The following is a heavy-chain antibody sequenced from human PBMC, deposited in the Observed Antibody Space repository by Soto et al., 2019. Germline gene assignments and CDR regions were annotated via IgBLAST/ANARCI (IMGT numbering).Heavy chain of an antibody. V-gene: IGHV4-31*03. J-gene: IGHJ6*02. CDR2: IYYSGTT. Sequence: QVQLQESGPGLVKPSQTLSLTCTVSGGSISSGGYDWNWIRQHPGKGLEWIGYIYYSGTTYYNPSLKSRVTISVDTSKNQFPLKLSSVTAADTAVYYCAASCVGCGGFNYYGMDVWGQGTTVTVSS. D-gene: IGHD2-21*01. CDR1: GGSISSGGYD. CDR3: AASCVGCGGFNYYGMDV.